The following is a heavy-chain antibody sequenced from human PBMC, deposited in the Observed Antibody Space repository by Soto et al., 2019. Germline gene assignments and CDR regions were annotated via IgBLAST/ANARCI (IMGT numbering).Heavy chain of an antibody. V-gene: IGHV3-33*01. CDR1: GFTFSTYG. CDR2: IWYDGSHK. J-gene: IGHJ4*02. D-gene: IGHD1-26*01. Sequence: QVQLVESGGGVVQPGRSLRLSCAASGFTFSTYGMHWVRQAPGMGLEWVAVIWYDGSHKDYADSVKGRFTISRGNSKNTLYLQMNSLRVEDTAVYYCARAVGPFDYWGQGTLVTVSS. CDR3: ARAVGPFDY.